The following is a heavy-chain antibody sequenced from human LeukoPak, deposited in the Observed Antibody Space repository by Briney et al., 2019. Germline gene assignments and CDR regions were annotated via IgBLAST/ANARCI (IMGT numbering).Heavy chain of an antibody. CDR2: ISYDGSHK. J-gene: IGHJ1*01. CDR3: ARAYTTSPGSYFQH. V-gene: IGHV3-30*19. Sequence: GRSLRLSCAASGFTFSSYGMHWVRQAPGEGLEWVTVISYDGSHKFYADSVRGRFTISRDNSKNTLYLHMNSLTTEDTAVYYCARAYTTSPGSYFQHWGQGTLVTVSS. CDR1: GFTFSSYG. D-gene: IGHD6-6*01.